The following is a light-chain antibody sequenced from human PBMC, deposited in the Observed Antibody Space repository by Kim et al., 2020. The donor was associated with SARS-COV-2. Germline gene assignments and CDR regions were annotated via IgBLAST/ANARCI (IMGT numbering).Light chain of an antibody. V-gene: IGLV2-14*03. CDR2: DVR. CDR3: TSYTSTNTLV. CDR1: SSDIGSYKY. Sequence: GQSITIPCTGTSSDIGSYKYVSWYQQHPGKAPKLIIFDVRDRPSGVSNRFSGSKSGNTASLTISGLQAEDEADYYCTSYTSTNTLVSGGGTQLTVL. J-gene: IGLJ3*02.